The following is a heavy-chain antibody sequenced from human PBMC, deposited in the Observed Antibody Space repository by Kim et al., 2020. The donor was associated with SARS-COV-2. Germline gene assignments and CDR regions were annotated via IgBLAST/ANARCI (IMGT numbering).Heavy chain of an antibody. J-gene: IGHJ4*02. D-gene: IGHD1-7*01. CDR1: GFTFGDYA. V-gene: IGHV3-49*04. Sequence: GGSLRLSCTASGFTFGDYALSWVRQAPGKGLEWVGFIRSNAYGGTTEYAASVKGRFTISRDDSKSIAYLQMSSLKTEDTAVYSCTRSGGYNGNWYAYWGQGALVTVSS. CDR3: TRSGGYNGNWYAY. CDR2: IRSNAYGGTT.